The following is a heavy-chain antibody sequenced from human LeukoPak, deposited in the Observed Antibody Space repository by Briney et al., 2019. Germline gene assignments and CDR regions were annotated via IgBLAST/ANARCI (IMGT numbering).Heavy chain of an antibody. CDR3: ASGMVRGDGIDV. J-gene: IGHJ6*02. CDR2: INSDGSST. Sequence: GGSLRLSCAASGFTFSSYWMHWVRQAPGKGLVWVSRINSDGSSTSYADSVKGRFTISRDNAKNTLYLQMNSLRAEDTAVYYCASGMVRGDGIDVWGQGTTVTVSS. CDR1: GFTFSSYW. V-gene: IGHV3-74*01. D-gene: IGHD3-10*01.